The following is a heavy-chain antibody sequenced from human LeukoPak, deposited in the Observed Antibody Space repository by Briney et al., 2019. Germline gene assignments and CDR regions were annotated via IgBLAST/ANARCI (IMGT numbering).Heavy chain of an antibody. CDR1: GFTFSYYS. CDR2: ISSNSNNI. D-gene: IGHD2-15*01. J-gene: IGHJ4*02. Sequence: GGSQRLSCGASGFTFSYYSMNWVRQAPGKGLEWVSSISSNSNNIYYADSVKGRFTISRENAKNSLYLQMNSLRAEDTAVYYCAREWGYCSGGSCPPDHFDYWGQGTLVTVSS. CDR3: AREWGYCSGGSCPPDHFDY. V-gene: IGHV3-21*01.